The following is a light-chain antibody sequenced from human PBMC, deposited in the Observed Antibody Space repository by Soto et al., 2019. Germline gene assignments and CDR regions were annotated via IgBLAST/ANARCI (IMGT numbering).Light chain of an antibody. CDR1: SSNIGSTT. J-gene: IGLJ3*02. V-gene: IGLV1-44*01. CDR3: AAWDDSLNGLV. CDR2: NNN. Sequence: QSVLTQPLSASGTPGQRVTNSCSGSSSNIGSTTVHWYQQLPGTAPKLLIYNNNHRPSGVPDRFSGSKSGTSASLAISGLQPEDEADYHCAAWDDSLNGLVFGGGTKVTVL.